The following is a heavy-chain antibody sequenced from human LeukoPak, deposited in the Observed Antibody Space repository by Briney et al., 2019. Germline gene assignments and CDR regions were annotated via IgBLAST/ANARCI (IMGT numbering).Heavy chain of an antibody. D-gene: IGHD1-26*01. J-gene: IGHJ4*02. Sequence: GGSLRLSCAASGFTFSNFAMSWVRQAPGKGLEWVSGINGRGGSTYYADSVKGRFTISRDNSKNTLHLQMNSLRAEDTAVYYCAKSGGNYPYYFAYWGQGTLVTVSS. CDR2: INGRGGST. CDR3: AKSGGNYPYYFAY. V-gene: IGHV3-23*01. CDR1: GFTFSNFA.